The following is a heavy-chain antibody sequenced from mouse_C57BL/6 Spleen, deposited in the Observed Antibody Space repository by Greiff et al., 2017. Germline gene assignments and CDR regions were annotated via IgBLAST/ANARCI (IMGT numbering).Heavy chain of an antibody. D-gene: IGHD2-1*01. V-gene: IGHV1-80*01. CDR1: GYAFSSYW. Sequence: QVQLQQSGAELVKPGASVKISCKASGYAFSSYWMNWVKQRPGKGLEWIGQIYPGDGDTNYNGKFKGKATLTADKSSSTAYMQLSSLTSEDSAVYFCAREGVRVRDFDYWGQGTTLTVSS. J-gene: IGHJ2*01. CDR3: AREGVRVRDFDY. CDR2: IYPGDGDT.